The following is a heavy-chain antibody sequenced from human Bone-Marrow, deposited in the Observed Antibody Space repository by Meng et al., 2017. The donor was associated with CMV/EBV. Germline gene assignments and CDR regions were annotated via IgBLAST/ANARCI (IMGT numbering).Heavy chain of an antibody. D-gene: IGHD3-3*01. Sequence: GESLKISCKGSGYSFTSYWIGWVRQMPGKGLEWMGIIYPGVSDTRYSPSFQGQVTISADKSISTAYLQWSSLKASDTAMYYCARSYYDFWSGYSTYYYYGMDVWGQGTTVTVSS. CDR1: GYSFTSYW. V-gene: IGHV5-51*01. CDR3: ARSYYDFWSGYSTYYYYGMDV. CDR2: IYPGVSDT. J-gene: IGHJ6*02.